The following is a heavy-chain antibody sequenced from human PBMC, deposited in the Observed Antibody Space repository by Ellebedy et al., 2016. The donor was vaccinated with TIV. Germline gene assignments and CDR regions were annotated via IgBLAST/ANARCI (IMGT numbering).Heavy chain of an antibody. CDR1: GYTFTGYY. Sequence: ASVKVSXXASGYTFTGYYMHWVRQAPGQGLEWMGWINPNSGGTNYAQKFQGRVTMTRDTSISTAYMELSRLRSDDTAVYYCARGGSDYYYYYGMDVWGQGTTVTVSS. J-gene: IGHJ6*02. CDR3: ARGGSDYYYYYGMDV. CDR2: INPNSGGT. V-gene: IGHV1-2*02. D-gene: IGHD3-16*01.